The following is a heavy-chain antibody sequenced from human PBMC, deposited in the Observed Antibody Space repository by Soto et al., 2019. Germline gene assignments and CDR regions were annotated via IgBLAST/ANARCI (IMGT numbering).Heavy chain of an antibody. J-gene: IGHJ4*02. Sequence: SETLSLTCTVSGGSISSYYWSWIRQPPGKGLEWIGSIYHSGSTYYNPSLKSRVTISVDTSKNQFSLKLSSVTAADTAVYYCARDKYSGSREFDYWGQGTLVTVSS. CDR2: IYHSGST. CDR3: ARDKYSGSREFDY. D-gene: IGHD1-26*01. CDR1: GGSISSYY. V-gene: IGHV4-38-2*02.